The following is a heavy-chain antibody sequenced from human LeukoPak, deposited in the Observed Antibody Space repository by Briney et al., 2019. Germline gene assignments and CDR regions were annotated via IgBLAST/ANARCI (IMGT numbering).Heavy chain of an antibody. CDR3: ASHWGGY. J-gene: IGHJ4*02. V-gene: IGHV3-53*01. CDR2: IYDSGTT. CDR1: GFTVSSNY. D-gene: IGHD3-16*01. Sequence: GGSLRLSCAASGFTVSSNYMSWVRQAPGKGLEWVSIIYDSGTTYYADSAKGRFTISRDNSKNTLYLQMNSLRVEDTAFYYCASHWGGYWGQGTLVIVSS.